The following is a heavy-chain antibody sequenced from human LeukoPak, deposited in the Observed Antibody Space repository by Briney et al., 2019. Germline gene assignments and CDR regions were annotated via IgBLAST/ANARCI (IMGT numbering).Heavy chain of an antibody. J-gene: IGHJ4*02. CDR1: GYTFTGYY. CDR2: INPNSGGT. CDR3: ARAPVRGVTDY. D-gene: IGHD3-10*01. V-gene: IGHV1-2*04. Sequence: ASVTVSCTASGYTFTGYYMHWVRQAPGQGLEWMGWINPNSGGTNYAQKFQGWVTMTRDTSISTAYMELSRLRSDDTAVYYCARAPVRGVTDYWGQGTLVTVSS.